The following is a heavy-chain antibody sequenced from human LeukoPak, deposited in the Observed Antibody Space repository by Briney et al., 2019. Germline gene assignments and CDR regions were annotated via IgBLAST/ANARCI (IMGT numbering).Heavy chain of an antibody. CDR1: GGSISGNSFY. D-gene: IGHD3-22*01. V-gene: IGHV4-39*01. CDR3: ASPGITTFDY. CDR2: IYYTGIT. Sequence: SETLSLTCTVSGGSISGNSFYWDWVRQPPGKGLEWIGNIYYTGITYYNPSLKSRVTISVDTSKNQFSLKLNSVTAADTAVYYCASPGITTFDYWGQRTLVTVSS. J-gene: IGHJ4*02.